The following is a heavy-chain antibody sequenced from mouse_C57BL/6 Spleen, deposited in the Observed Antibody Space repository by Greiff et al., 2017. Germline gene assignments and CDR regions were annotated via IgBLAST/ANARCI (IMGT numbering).Heavy chain of an antibody. D-gene: IGHD1-1*01. CDR1: GYTFTSYW. Sequence: QVQLQQPGAELVKPGASVKLSCKASGYTFTSYWMQWVKQRPGQGLEWIGEIDPSDSYTNYNQKFKGKATLPVDTASSTAYMQLSSLTSEDSAVYYCARGRATVVGKYFDFWGQGTTRTVSS. CDR2: IDPSDSYT. V-gene: IGHV1-50*01. J-gene: IGHJ2*01. CDR3: ARGRATVVGKYFDF.